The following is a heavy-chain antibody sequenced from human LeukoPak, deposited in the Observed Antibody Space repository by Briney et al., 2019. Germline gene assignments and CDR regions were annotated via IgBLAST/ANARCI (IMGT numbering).Heavy chain of an antibody. CDR2: IKQDGSEK. CDR1: GFIVSDNY. J-gene: IGHJ6*02. Sequence: GGSLRLSCAASGFIVSDNYMSWVRQAPGKGLEWVANIKQDGSEKYYVDSVKGRFTISRDNAKNSLYLQMNSLRAEDTAVYYCARESFTVTTDYYYYGMDVWGQGTTVTVSS. D-gene: IGHD4-17*01. CDR3: ARESFTVTTDYYYYGMDV. V-gene: IGHV3-7*01.